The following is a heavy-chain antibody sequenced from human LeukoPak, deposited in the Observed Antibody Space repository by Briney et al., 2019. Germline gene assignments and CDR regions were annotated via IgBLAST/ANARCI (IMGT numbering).Heavy chain of an antibody. CDR1: GFTFSSYE. J-gene: IGHJ4*02. CDR2: ISSSGRTK. D-gene: IGHD4-23*01. Sequence: PGGSLRLSCVASGFTFSSYEINWVRHAPGKGVEWVSYISSSGRTKYYADSVKGRFTISRDNAKNLLYLQMNSLRAEDTAVYFCAKSGNSGGPFVYWGQGTLVTVSS. V-gene: IGHV3-48*03. CDR3: AKSGNSGGPFVY.